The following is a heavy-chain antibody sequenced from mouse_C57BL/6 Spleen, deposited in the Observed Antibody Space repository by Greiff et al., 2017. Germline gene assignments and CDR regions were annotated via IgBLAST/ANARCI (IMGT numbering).Heavy chain of an antibody. CDR3: AIYYDYEGYYFDY. J-gene: IGHJ2*01. CDR1: GYTFTSYW. D-gene: IGHD2-4*01. V-gene: IGHV1-5*01. Sequence: VQLKESGTVLARPGASVKMSCKTSGYTFTSYWMHWVKQRPGQGLEWIGAIYPGNSDTSYNQKFKGKAKLTAVTSASTAYMELSSLTNEDSAVYYCAIYYDYEGYYFDYWGQGTTLTVSS. CDR2: IYPGNSDT.